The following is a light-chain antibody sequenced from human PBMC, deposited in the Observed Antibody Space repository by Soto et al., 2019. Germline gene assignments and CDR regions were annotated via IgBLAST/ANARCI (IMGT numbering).Light chain of an antibody. CDR2: SNN. J-gene: IGLJ2*01. V-gene: IGLV1-47*02. CDR3: AAWDDSLSGHVV. CDR1: SSNIGAGYD. Sequence: QSVLTQPPSVSGAPGQRVTISCTGSSSNIGAGYDVHWYQHRPGTAPKLLIFSNNQRPSGVPDRFSGSKSGTSASLAISGLRSEDEADYYCAAWDDSLSGHVVFCGGTKLTVL.